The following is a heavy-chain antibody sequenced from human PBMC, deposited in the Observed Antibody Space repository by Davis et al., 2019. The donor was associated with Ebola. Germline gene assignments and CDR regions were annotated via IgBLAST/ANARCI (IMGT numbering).Heavy chain of an antibody. CDR3: VKDTSNIWFDI. CDR2: LGTSADT. CDR1: GFTFTTAW. V-gene: IGHV3-23*01. D-gene: IGHD1-26*01. Sequence: GESLKISCAASGFTFTTAWMSWVRQAPGKGLEWVSTLGTSADTYYADSVKGRFTISRDNSKNTLYLQMNGLRVEDTAIYFCVKDTSNIWFDIWGQGTMVTVSS. J-gene: IGHJ3*02.